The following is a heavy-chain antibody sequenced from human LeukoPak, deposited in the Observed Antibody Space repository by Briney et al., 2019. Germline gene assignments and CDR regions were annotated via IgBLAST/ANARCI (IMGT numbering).Heavy chain of an antibody. V-gene: IGHV1-2*02. CDR1: GYTFTGYY. D-gene: IGHD6-19*01. CDR2: INPNSGGT. CDR3: ARVGYSSGWYTLGNDY. J-gene: IGHJ4*02. Sequence: ASVKVSCKASGYTFTGYYMHLVRQAPGQGLEWMGWINPNSGGTNYAQKFQGRVTMTRDTSISTAYMELSRLRSDDTAVYYCARVGYSSGWYTLGNDYWGQGTLVTVSS.